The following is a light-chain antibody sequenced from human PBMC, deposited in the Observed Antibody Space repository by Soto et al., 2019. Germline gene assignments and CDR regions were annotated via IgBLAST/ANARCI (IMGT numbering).Light chain of an antibody. Sequence: DIPMTQSPATLSGYVGDRVTIPCRASQTISSWLAWYQQKPGKAPKLLIYKASTLKSGVPSRFSGSGSGTEFTLTISNLQPEDFAIYHCQQSYSSPWTFCQGTNV. J-gene: IGKJ1*01. V-gene: IGKV1-5*03. CDR1: QTISSW. CDR3: QQSYSSPWT. CDR2: KAS.